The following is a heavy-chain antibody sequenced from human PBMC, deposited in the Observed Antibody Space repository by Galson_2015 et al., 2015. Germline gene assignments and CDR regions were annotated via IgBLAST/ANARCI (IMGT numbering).Heavy chain of an antibody. J-gene: IGHJ4*02. Sequence: SVKVSCKASGYIFTNYGINWVRQAPGYGLEWMGWISAYNGNTNYAQNLQGRVTMSTDTATSTAYIELRRLRAADAAVYYCARMSRIAYNAGYFDYWGQGTLVTVSS. V-gene: IGHV1-18*01. CDR3: ARMSRIAYNAGYFDY. CDR2: ISAYNGNT. CDR1: GYIFTNYG. D-gene: IGHD6-13*01.